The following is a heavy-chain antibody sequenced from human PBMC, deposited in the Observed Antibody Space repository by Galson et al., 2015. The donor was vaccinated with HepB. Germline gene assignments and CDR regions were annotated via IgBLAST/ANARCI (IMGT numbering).Heavy chain of an antibody. V-gene: IGHV1-69*13. Sequence: SVKVSCKASGDTFSSFPISWVRQAPVQGLEWMGEIITMSGTANNAKNFPERVTITADESTSTAYMELSSLRSEDTAVYYCAKDLYGSGSYYSVVFAFDIWGRETMVTVSS. J-gene: IGHJ3*02. CDR1: GDTFSSFP. D-gene: IGHD3-10*01. CDR2: IITMSGTA. CDR3: AKDLYGSGSYYSVVFAFDI.